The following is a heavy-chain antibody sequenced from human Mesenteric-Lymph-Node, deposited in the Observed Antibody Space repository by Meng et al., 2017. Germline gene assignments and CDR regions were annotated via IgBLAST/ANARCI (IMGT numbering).Heavy chain of an antibody. J-gene: IGHJ2*01. CDR1: AYTFAGYY. CDR2: INPNSGGA. D-gene: IGHD3-16*01. Sequence: LVQSGAEVKKPGASVKVSCKASAYTFAGYYMHWVRQAPGQGLEWMGRINPNSGGANYAQKFQGRVTMTRDTSISTAYMELSRLRSDDTAVYYCAREGLVGDLRYFDLWGRGTLVTVSS. V-gene: IGHV1-2*06. CDR3: AREGLVGDLRYFDL.